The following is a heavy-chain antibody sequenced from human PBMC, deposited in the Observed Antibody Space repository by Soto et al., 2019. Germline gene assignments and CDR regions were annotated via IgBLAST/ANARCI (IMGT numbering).Heavy chain of an antibody. CDR1: GGSISSGDYY. V-gene: IGHV4-30-4*01. D-gene: IGHD3-16*01. J-gene: IGHJ6*02. Sequence: SETLSLTCTVSGGSISSGDYYWSWIRQPPXKGLEWIGYIYYSGSTYYSPSLKSRVTISVDTSKNQFSLKLSSVTAADTAVYYCARVIMITFGGDYGMDVWGQGTTVTVYS. CDR2: IYYSGST. CDR3: ARVIMITFGGDYGMDV.